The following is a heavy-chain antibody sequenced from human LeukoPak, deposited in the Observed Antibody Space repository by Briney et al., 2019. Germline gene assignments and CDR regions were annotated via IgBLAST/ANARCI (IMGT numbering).Heavy chain of an antibody. J-gene: IGHJ4*02. CDR3: ARDNRKTGSYFSRKDPAGVDY. D-gene: IGHD1-26*01. Sequence: KSGGSLRLSCAASGYTFSSYSMNWVRQAPGKGLEWVSSISSSSSSHIYYADSVKGRFTISRDNAKNSLYLQMNSLRAEDTAVYYCARDNRKTGSYFSRKDPAGVDYWGQGTLVTVSS. CDR2: ISSSSSSHI. V-gene: IGHV3-21*01. CDR1: GYTFSSYS.